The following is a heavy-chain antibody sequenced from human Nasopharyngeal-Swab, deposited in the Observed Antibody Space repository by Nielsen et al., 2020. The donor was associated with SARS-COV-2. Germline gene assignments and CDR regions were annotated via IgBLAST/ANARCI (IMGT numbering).Heavy chain of an antibody. CDR2: ISAYNGNT. Sequence: ASVKVSCKASGYTFTSYGISWARQAPGQGLEWMGWISAYNGNTNYAQKLQGRVTMTTDTSTSTAYMELRSLRSDDTAVYYCAREGITYYYGSGSYYSDYWGQGTLVTVSS. CDR1: GYTFTSYG. CDR3: AREGITYYYGSGSYYSDY. D-gene: IGHD3-10*01. V-gene: IGHV1-18*01. J-gene: IGHJ4*02.